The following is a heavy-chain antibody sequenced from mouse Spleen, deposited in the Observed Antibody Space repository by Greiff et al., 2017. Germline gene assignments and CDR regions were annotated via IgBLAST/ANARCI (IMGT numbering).Heavy chain of an antibody. CDR1: GYSFTDYN. CDR3: ARSEKKSGLPFAY. D-gene: IGHD3-1*01. V-gene: IGHV1-39*01. Sequence: EVKLQESGPELVKPGASVKISCKASGYSFTDYNMNWVKQSNGKSLEWIGVINPNYGTTSYNQKFKGKATLTVDQSSSTAYMQLNSLTSEDSAVYYCARSEKKSGLPFAYWGQGTLVTVSA. CDR2: INPNYGTT. J-gene: IGHJ3*01.